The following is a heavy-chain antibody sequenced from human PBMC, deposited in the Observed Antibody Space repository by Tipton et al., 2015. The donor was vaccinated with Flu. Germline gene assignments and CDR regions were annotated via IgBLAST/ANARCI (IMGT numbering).Heavy chain of an antibody. Sequence: TLSLTCTVSGGSLSSYYWSWIRQPAGKGLEWIGRIYSSGSTTYNLTLKSRFTMSVDTSESQFSLKLRSVTAADTAVYYCEGGAGSGTDVIVDYWGPGTLVTVSS. V-gene: IGHV4-4*07. J-gene: IGHJ4*02. CDR1: GGSLSSYY. CDR3: EGGAGSGTDVIVDY. D-gene: IGHD3-10*01. CDR2: IYSSGST.